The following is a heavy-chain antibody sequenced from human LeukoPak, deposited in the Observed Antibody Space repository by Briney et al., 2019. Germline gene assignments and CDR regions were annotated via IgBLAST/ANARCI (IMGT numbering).Heavy chain of an antibody. V-gene: IGHV1-69*04. CDR3: ARDPRIKDHSSGYDDY. Sequence: SVKVSCKASGGTFSSYTISCVRQAPGQGLAWMGRIIPILGIANYAQKFQGRVTITADKSTSTAYMELSSLRSEDTAVYYCARDPRIKDHSSGYDDYWGQGTLVTVSS. CDR2: IIPILGIA. CDR1: GGTFSSYT. J-gene: IGHJ4*02. D-gene: IGHD3-22*01.